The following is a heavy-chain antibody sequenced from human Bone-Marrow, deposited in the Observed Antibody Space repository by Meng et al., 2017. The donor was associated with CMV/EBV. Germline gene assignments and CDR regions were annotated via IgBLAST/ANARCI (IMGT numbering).Heavy chain of an antibody. CDR1: GFTFKSYW. CDR2: ISVSGGT. Sequence: EVQLVESGGGLVQPGGSLRLSCAASGFTFKSYWMNWVRQAPGKGLEWLSVISVSGGTYYADSVKGRFTISRDNSKNTLFLQMNSLGAEDTAIYYCARDWFEDYWGQGTLVTVSS. J-gene: IGHJ4*02. D-gene: IGHD3-10*01. V-gene: IGHV3-23*04. CDR3: ARDWFEDY.